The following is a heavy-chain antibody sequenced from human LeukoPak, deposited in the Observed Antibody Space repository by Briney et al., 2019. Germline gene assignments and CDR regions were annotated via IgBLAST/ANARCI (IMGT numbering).Heavy chain of an antibody. CDR1: GFTFSSYA. D-gene: IGHD3-10*01. Sequence: QAGGSLRLSCAASGFTFSSYAMSWVRQAPGKGLEWVSAISGSGGSTYYADSVKGRFTISRDNSKNTLYLQMNSLRAEDTAVYYCAKVVGGYYYGSGDAYYFDYWGQGTLVTVSS. CDR3: AKVVGGYYYGSGDAYYFDY. V-gene: IGHV3-23*01. CDR2: ISGSGGST. J-gene: IGHJ4*02.